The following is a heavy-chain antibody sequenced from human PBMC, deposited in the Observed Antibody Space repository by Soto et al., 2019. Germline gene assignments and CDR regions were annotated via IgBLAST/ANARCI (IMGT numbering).Heavy chain of an antibody. CDR2: INYSGNT. CDR3: ARGPYGDYALFDP. J-gene: IGHJ5*02. CDR1: GGSISSGSYY. D-gene: IGHD4-17*01. V-gene: IGHV4-31*03. Sequence: QVQLQESGPGLVKPSQTLSLTYTVSGGSISSGSYYWSWIRQHPGQGLEWIGYINYSGNTYYNPSLKTRFTISIDKSNNQFSLKVPSATAADTALYFCARGPYGDYALFDPWGQGTLVTVSS.